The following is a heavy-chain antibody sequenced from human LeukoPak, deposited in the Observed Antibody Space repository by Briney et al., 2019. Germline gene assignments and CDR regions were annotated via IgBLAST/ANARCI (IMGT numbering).Heavy chain of an antibody. CDR1: GFTFSAYA. Sequence: GGSLRLSCSASGFTFSAYAMHWVRQAPGKRLEYVSAISPDGTSTYYADSVRGRFSISRDNSKNTLYLQMNSLRAEDTAVYYCARGRSGEVIFRVDHGMDVWGQGTTVTVSS. CDR3: ARGRSGEVIFRVDHGMDV. D-gene: IGHD3-3*01. CDR2: ISPDGTST. V-gene: IGHV3-64*04. J-gene: IGHJ6*02.